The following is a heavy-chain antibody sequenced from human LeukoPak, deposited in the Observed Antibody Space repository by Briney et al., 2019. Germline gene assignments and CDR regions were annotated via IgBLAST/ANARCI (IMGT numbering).Heavy chain of an antibody. CDR3: ARRSGDLEWLLNGPEYYYYMDV. CDR1: GGSISSGDYY. D-gene: IGHD3-3*01. J-gene: IGHJ6*03. CDR2: IYHNGNT. Sequence: SGPTLVNPSQTLSLTCTVSGGSISSGDYYWSWIRQSPGTGLEWIGYIYHNGNTYYNPSLKSRVTISVDTSKNQFSLKLSSVTAADTAVYYCARRSGDLEWLLNGPEYYYYMDVWGKGTTVTVSS. V-gene: IGHV4-30-4*08.